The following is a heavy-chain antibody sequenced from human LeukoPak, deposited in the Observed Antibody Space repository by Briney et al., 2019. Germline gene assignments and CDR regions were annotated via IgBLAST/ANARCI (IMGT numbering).Heavy chain of an antibody. Sequence: GGSLRLSCAASGFSFSDYYVIWIRQAPGRGLEYVSYISSHGSSIHYADSVKGRFTISRDNAKNSLYLQMNSLRAEDTAVYYCARFLALIPWEMGATGGDYWGQGTLVTVSS. J-gene: IGHJ4*02. V-gene: IGHV3-11*01. CDR2: ISSHGSSI. CDR1: GFSFSDYY. CDR3: ARFLALIPWEMGATGGDY. D-gene: IGHD1-26*01.